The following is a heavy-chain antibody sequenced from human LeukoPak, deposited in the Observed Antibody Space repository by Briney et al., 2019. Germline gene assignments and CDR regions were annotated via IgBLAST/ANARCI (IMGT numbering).Heavy chain of an antibody. CDR3: ARGSIAARPGVDY. Sequence: PSETLSLTCTVSGGSISSGNYYWSWIRQPPGKGLEWIGYIYYSGSTNYNPSLKSRVTISVDTSKNQFSLKLSSVTAADTAVYYCARGSIAARPGVDYWGQGTLVTVSS. D-gene: IGHD6-6*01. CDR2: IYYSGST. CDR1: GGSISSGNYY. V-gene: IGHV4-61*01. J-gene: IGHJ4*02.